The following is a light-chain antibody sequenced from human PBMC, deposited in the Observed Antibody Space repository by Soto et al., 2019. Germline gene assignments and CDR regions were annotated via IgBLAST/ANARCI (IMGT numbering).Light chain of an antibody. CDR1: QSVSSN. CDR3: QQYFEWPPMT. CDR2: GAS. Sequence: EIVMTQSPATLSVSPGERATFSCRASQSVSSNLAWYQQKPGQAPRLLISGASTRAAGISDRFRGSGPGTEFTLTISSLRSEDSAIYYCQQYFEWPPMTFGQGTKVDIK. V-gene: IGKV3-15*01. J-gene: IGKJ1*01.